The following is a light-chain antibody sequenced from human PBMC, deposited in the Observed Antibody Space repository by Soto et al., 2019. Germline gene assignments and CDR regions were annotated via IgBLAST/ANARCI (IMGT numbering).Light chain of an antibody. CDR1: QSVSSD. Sequence: EIVMTQSPATLSVSPGDRATLSCRASQSVSSDLAWYQQKPGQAPRLLIFGASTRATEIPARFSGSGSGTEFTLTISSLQSEDFAVYYCQQYSNWPPVLTFGGGTKVEIK. CDR3: QQYSNWPPVLT. V-gene: IGKV3-15*01. J-gene: IGKJ4*01. CDR2: GAS.